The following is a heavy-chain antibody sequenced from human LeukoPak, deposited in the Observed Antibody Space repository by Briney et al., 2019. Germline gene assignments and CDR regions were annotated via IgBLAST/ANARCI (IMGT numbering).Heavy chain of an antibody. CDR1: GFTFSSYG. CDR2: SSTSGSTI. J-gene: IGHJ5*02. CDR3: SRESYYFGSGGYGP. Sequence: GGSLRLSCAASGFTFSSYGMHWVRQAPGKGLEWLSYSSTSGSTISYADSVKGRFTISRDNAKNSLYLQMNSLRAEDTAVYYISRESYYFGSGGYGPLGQGTLVTVSS. V-gene: IGHV3-48*04. D-gene: IGHD3-10*01.